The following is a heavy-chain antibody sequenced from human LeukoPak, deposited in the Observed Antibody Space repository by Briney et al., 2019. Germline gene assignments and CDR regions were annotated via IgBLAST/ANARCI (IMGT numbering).Heavy chain of an antibody. D-gene: IGHD2-15*01. Sequence: ASVKVSCKASGYTFTTYGISWVRQAPGQGLEWLGIINPSGGGTTYAQKFQGRVTVTTDASTSTVYMELSSLRSEDTAVYYCARDLHGDYSIDYWGQGTLVTVSS. V-gene: IGHV1-46*01. CDR2: INPSGGGT. CDR1: GYTFTTYG. CDR3: ARDLHGDYSIDY. J-gene: IGHJ4*02.